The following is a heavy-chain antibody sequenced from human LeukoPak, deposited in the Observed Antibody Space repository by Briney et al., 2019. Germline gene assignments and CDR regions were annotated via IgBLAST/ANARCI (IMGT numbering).Heavy chain of an antibody. Sequence: SVKVSCKASGGTFSSYAISWVRQAPGQGLEWMGGIIPIFGTANYAQKFQGRVTITADESTSTAYMELSSLRSEDTAVYYCARGRGDCSSGACYTAYFYYGMDVWGQGTTVTVSS. J-gene: IGHJ6*02. CDR3: ARGRGDCSSGACYTAYFYYGMDV. D-gene: IGHD2-8*01. CDR2: IIPIFGTA. CDR1: GGTFSSYA. V-gene: IGHV1-69*01.